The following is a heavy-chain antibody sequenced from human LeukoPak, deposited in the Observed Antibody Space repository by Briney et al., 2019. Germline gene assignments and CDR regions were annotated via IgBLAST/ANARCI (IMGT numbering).Heavy chain of an antibody. CDR3: GTMEDDY. J-gene: IGHJ4*02. D-gene: IGHD3-10*01. CDR1: GGSFSGYY. V-gene: IGHV4-34*01. CDR2: INHSGST. Sequence: PSETLSLTCAVYGGSFSGYYWSLIRQPPGKGLGWIGEINHSGSTNYNPSLKSRVTISVDTSKNQFSLKLSSVTAADTAVYYCGTMEDDYWGQGTLVTVSS.